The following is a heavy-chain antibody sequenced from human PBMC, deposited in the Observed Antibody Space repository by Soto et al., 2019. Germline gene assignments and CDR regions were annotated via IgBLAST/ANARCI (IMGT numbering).Heavy chain of an antibody. CDR1: GFTFSSYS. CDR3: ARDIVELGYYGSG. J-gene: IGHJ4*02. CDR2: ISSSSSYI. Sequence: EVQLVESGGGLVKPGGSLRLSCAASGFTFSSYSMNWVRQAPGKGLEWVSSISSSSSYIYYADSVKGRFTISRDNAKNSLYLQMNSLRAEDTAVYYCARDIVELGYYGSGWGQGTLVTVSS. V-gene: IGHV3-21*01. D-gene: IGHD3-10*01.